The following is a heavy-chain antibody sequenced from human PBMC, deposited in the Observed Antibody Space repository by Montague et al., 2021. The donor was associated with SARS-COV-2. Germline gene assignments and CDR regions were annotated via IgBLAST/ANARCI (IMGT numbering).Heavy chain of an antibody. Sequence: SRRLSCAASGFPFSSYWMHWVRQAPGKGLVWVSRINSDGSSTSYADSVKGRFTISRDNAKNTLYLQMNSLRAEDTAVYYCAREGAVAGIYYYYYYMDVWGKGTTVTVSS. CDR1: GFPFSSYW. CDR3: AREGAVAGIYYYYYYMDV. V-gene: IGHV3-74*01. D-gene: IGHD6-19*01. CDR2: INSDGSST. J-gene: IGHJ6*03.